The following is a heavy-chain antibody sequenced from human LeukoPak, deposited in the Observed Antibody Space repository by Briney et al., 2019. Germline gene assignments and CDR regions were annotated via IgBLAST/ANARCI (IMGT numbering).Heavy chain of an antibody. Sequence: GGSLRLSCTASGFTFGDYLMSWFRQAPGKGLEWVSAISGSGGSTYYADSVKGRFTISRDNSKNTLYLQMNSLRAEDTAVYYCAKERSGYNDYWGQGTLVTVSS. CDR2: ISGSGGST. J-gene: IGHJ4*02. D-gene: IGHD3-22*01. CDR1: GFTFGDYL. CDR3: AKERSGYNDY. V-gene: IGHV3-23*01.